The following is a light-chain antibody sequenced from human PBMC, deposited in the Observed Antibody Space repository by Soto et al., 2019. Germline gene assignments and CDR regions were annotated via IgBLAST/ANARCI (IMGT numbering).Light chain of an antibody. CDR3: GSWDSSLRAYV. CDR1: ISNIGGNS. V-gene: IGLV1-51*01. Sequence: HSVLTQPPSLSAAPGRSVTISCSGSISNIGGNSVSWYQQLPGTAPKLLIYDDNKRPSGIPDRFSGSKSGTSATLGITGFQTGDEADYYCGSWDSSLRAYVFRTGTKGTVL. J-gene: IGLJ1*01. CDR2: DDN.